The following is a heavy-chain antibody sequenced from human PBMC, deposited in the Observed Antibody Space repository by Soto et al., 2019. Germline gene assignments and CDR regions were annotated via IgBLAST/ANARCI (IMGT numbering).Heavy chain of an antibody. J-gene: IGHJ3*02. V-gene: IGHV1-18*01. CDR2: ISAYNGNT. CDR1: GYTFTSYG. D-gene: IGHD6-13*01. CDR3: AGYSSSWYAFDI. Sequence: ASVKVSCKASGYTFTSYGISWVRQAPGQGLEWMGWISAYNGNTNYAQKLQGRVTMTTDTSTSTAYMELRSLRSDDTAVYYCAGYSSSWYAFDIWGQGTRVTVSS.